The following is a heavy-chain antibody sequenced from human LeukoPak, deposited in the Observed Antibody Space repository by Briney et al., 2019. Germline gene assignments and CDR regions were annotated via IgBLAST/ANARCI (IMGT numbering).Heavy chain of an antibody. J-gene: IGHJ6*03. Sequence: GASVKVSCKASGYTFTSYDINWVRPATGQGLEWMGWMNPNSGNTGYAQKFQGRVTITRNTSISTAYMELSSLRSEDTAVYYCARGVAARQRRVHYYYYMDVWGKGTTVTVSS. CDR2: MNPNSGNT. V-gene: IGHV1-8*01. D-gene: IGHD6-6*01. CDR1: GYTFTSYD. CDR3: ARGVAARQRRVHYYYYMDV.